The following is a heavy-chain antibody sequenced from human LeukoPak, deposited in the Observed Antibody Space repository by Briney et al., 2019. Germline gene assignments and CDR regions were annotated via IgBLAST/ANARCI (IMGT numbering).Heavy chain of an antibody. CDR1: GFTFSSYW. V-gene: IGHV3-7*01. J-gene: IGHJ4*02. D-gene: IGHD6-6*01. CDR3: ARIGYSSSSTDY. Sequence: GGSLRLSCAASGFTFSSYWMSWVRQAPGKGLEWVANIKQDGSEKLYVDSVKGRFTISRDNAKNSLYLQMNSLRVEDTALYYCARIGYSSSSTDYWGQGTLVTVSS. CDR2: IKQDGSEK.